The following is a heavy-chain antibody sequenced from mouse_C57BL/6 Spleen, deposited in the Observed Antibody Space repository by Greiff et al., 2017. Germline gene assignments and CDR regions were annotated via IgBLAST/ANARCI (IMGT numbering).Heavy chain of an antibody. D-gene: IGHD2-10*01. CDR1: GYTFTSYW. V-gene: IGHV1-64*01. Sequence: VQLQQPGAELVKPGASVKLSCAASGYTFTSYWMPWVQQRPGQGLEWIGTIRPDSGSTNYNEKVKSRATMTVDKTSSTAYMQLSSLTSEDSAVYYCGSRLLADAMDYWGQGTSVTVSS. J-gene: IGHJ4*01. CDR2: IRPDSGST. CDR3: GSRLLADAMDY.